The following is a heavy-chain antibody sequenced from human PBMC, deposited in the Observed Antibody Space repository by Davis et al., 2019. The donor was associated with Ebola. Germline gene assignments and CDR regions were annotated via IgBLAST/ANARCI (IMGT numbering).Heavy chain of an antibody. CDR3: ARPGYYYDSSGYHRGAFDI. CDR1: GYSFTSYW. J-gene: IGHJ3*02. V-gene: IGHV5-51*01. D-gene: IGHD3-22*01. Sequence: GESLKISCKGSGYSFTSYWIGWVRQMPGKGLEWMGIIYPGYSDTRYSPSFQGQVTISADNSISTAYLQWSSLKASDTAMYYCARPGYYYDSSGYHRGAFDIWGQGTMVTVSS. CDR2: IYPGYSDT.